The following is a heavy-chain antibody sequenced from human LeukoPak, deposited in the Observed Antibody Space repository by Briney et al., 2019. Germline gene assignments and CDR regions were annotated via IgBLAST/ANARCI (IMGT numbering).Heavy chain of an antibody. D-gene: IGHD2-21*02. CDR3: ARQPLVRDCGGDCEFDY. CDR1: GYSFINYW. V-gene: IGHV5-51*01. J-gene: IGHJ4*02. Sequence: GESLQISFKGSGYSFINYWIGWVRQRPGKGVEWMGIIYPGDSNTRYSPSLQGQVTISADKSISTAYLQWTSLKASDTAIYYCARQPLVRDCGGDCEFDYWGQGTRVSVSS. CDR2: IYPGDSNT.